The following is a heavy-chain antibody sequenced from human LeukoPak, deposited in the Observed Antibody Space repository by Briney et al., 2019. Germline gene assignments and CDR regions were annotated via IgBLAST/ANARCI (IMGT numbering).Heavy chain of an antibody. Sequence: GGSLRLSCAASGFTFSTYWMHWVRQAPGKGLEWVAVISYDGSNKYYADSVKGRFTISRDNSKNTLYLQMNSLRAEDTAVYYCARERGTTVTTPVDYWGQGTQVTVSS. CDR3: ARERGTTVTTPVDY. CDR2: ISYDGSNK. CDR1: GFTFSTYW. D-gene: IGHD4-17*01. V-gene: IGHV3-30-3*01. J-gene: IGHJ4*02.